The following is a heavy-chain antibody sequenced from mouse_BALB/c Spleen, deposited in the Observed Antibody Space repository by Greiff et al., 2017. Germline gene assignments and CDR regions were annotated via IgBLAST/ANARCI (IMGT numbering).Heavy chain of an antibody. CDR2: ISDGGSYT. CDR3: ARGGYDGIYAMDY. CDR1: GFTFSDYY. V-gene: IGHV5-4*02. D-gene: IGHD2-14*01. Sequence: EVMLVESGGGLVKPGGSLKLSCAASGFTFSDYYMYWVRQTPEKRLEWVATISDGGSYTYYPDSVKGRFTISRDNAKNNLYLQMSSLKSEDTAMYYCARGGYDGIYAMDYWGQGTSVTVSS. J-gene: IGHJ4*01.